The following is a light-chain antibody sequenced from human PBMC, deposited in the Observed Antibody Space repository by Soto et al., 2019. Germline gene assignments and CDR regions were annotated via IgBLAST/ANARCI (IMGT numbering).Light chain of an antibody. Sequence: EMVMTQSPATLSVSPGERATLSCRASQSVSSNLAWYQQKPGQAPRLLIYGTSTRATGIPARFSGSGSGTEFTLTISSLQSEDFAVYYCQHFNNWPPKYTFGQGTRLEIK. CDR1: QSVSSN. CDR2: GTS. CDR3: QHFNNWPPKYT. V-gene: IGKV3-15*01. J-gene: IGKJ2*01.